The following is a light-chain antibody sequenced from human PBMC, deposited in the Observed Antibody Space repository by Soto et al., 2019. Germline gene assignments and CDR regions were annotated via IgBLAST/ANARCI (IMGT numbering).Light chain of an antibody. CDR2: EVR. CDR3: SSYTSSSTLV. V-gene: IGLV2-14*01. J-gene: IGLJ2*01. Sequence: QSALTQPASVSGSPGQSITISCTGTNSDVGGYNYVSWYQQHPGKAPKLMIYEVRNRPSGVSNRFSGSKSANTASLTISGLQADDEADYYCSSYTSSSTLVFGGGTKLTVL. CDR1: NSDVGGYNY.